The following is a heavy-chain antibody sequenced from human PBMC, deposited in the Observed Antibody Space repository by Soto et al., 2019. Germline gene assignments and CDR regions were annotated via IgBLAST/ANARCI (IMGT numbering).Heavy chain of an antibody. CDR3: ARIARKDSSGWYSEGDRWFDP. CDR2: IYYSGST. J-gene: IGHJ5*02. CDR1: GGSISSYY. D-gene: IGHD6-19*01. Sequence: SETLSLTCTVSGGSISSYYWSWIRQPPGKGLEWIGYIYYSGSTNYNPSLKSRVTISVDTSKNQFSLRLSSVTAADTAVYYCARIARKDSSGWYSEGDRWFDPWGQGTLVTVSS. V-gene: IGHV4-59*01.